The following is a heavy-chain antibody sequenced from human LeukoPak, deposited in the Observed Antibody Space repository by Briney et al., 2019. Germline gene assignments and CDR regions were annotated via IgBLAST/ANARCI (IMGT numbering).Heavy chain of an antibody. D-gene: IGHD3-22*01. CDR1: GFTFSSYA. Sequence: PGGSLRLSCAASGFTFSSYAMSWVRQAPGKGLEWVSAISGSGGSTYYADSVKGRFTISRDNSKNTLYLQMNSLRAEDTAVYYCAKGVTMMVVVRGKGYDYWGQGTLVGVCS. V-gene: IGHV3-23*01. CDR3: AKGVTMMVVVRGKGYDY. CDR2: ISGSGGST. J-gene: IGHJ4*02.